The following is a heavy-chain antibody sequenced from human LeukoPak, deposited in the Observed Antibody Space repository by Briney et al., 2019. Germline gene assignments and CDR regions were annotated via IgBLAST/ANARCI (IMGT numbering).Heavy chain of an antibody. Sequence: GGSLRLSCAASEFTFGSFAMSWVRQAPGRGLEWVSYIRGGGAGALYADSVKGRFTVSRDNSRSTLYLQMNSLRVEDTAVYYCAKCAQSYGNDAFDLWGPGTMVTVSS. CDR2: IRGGGAGA. J-gene: IGHJ3*01. V-gene: IGHV3-23*01. CDR1: EFTFGSFA. D-gene: IGHD5-18*01. CDR3: AKCAQSYGNDAFDL.